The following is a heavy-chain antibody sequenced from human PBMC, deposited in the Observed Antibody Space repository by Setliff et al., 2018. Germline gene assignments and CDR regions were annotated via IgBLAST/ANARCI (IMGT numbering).Heavy chain of an antibody. V-gene: IGHV1-8*01. D-gene: IGHD1-26*01. CDR1: GYIFTNHD. CDR2: MSPDSDRK. CDR3: ARGVGADGDY. Sequence: ASVKVSCKASGYIFTNHDINWVRQAPGQGLEWMGWMSPDSDRKASAQKFQGRVTMTRNNSISTFYMELSSLRSDDTAVYYCARGVGADGDYWGQGTLVTVSS. J-gene: IGHJ4*02.